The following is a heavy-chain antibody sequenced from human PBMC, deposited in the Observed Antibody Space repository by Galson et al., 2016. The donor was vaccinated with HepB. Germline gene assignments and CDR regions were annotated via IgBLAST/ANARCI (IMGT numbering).Heavy chain of an antibody. V-gene: IGHV2-5*02. Sequence: PALVKPTQTLTLTCTFSGFSLSTAGLGVGWIRQPPGKALECLALIYWVDDVRYSPSRKNRLTITKGTSENQFVLTMTNMNPVDTATYYCAHHREWFDFWGQGNLVIVSS. CDR1: GFSLSTAGLG. CDR2: IYWVDDV. J-gene: IGHJ5*01. D-gene: IGHD1-14*01. CDR3: AHHREWFDF.